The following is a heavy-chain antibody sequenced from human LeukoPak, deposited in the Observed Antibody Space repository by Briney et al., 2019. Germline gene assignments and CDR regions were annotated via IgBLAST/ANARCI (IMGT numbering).Heavy chain of an antibody. V-gene: IGHV3-30*18. Sequence: GRSLRLSCAASGFTFGTYGMHWVRQAPGKGLEWVAVISYDGSNKYYADSVKGRFTISRDNSKNTLYLQINSLRAEDTAVYYCANDRSMGLDYWGQGTLVSVSS. D-gene: IGHD3-10*01. CDR1: GFTFGTYG. CDR3: ANDRSMGLDY. CDR2: ISYDGSNK. J-gene: IGHJ4*02.